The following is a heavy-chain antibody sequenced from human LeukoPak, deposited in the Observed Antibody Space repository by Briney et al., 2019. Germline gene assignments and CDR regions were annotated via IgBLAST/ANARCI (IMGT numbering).Heavy chain of an antibody. J-gene: IGHJ4*02. D-gene: IGHD6-19*01. CDR3: AKDPQAAAVAGPDY. V-gene: IGHV3-23*01. Sequence: GGSLRLSCEASGFTFATYAMSWVRQAPGKGLKWVSGITGSGRTTYYADSVKGRFTISRDNSKNTLYLQMNSLRAEDTAVYYCAKDPQAAAVAGPDYWGQGTLVTVSS. CDR2: ITGSGRTT. CDR1: GFTFATYA.